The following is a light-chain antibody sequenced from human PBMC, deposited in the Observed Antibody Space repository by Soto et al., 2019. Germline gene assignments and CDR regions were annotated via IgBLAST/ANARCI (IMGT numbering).Light chain of an antibody. CDR1: QSVSSSY. J-gene: IGKJ5*01. V-gene: IGKV3-20*01. CDR3: QQYKSWPIT. Sequence: ESVLPQSPGTLSLSPGERATLSCRVSQSVSSSYLAWYQQKPGQAPRLLIYGASSRATGIPDRFSGSGSGTDFTLTISRLEPEDSAIYFCQQYKSWPITFGQGTRLEIK. CDR2: GAS.